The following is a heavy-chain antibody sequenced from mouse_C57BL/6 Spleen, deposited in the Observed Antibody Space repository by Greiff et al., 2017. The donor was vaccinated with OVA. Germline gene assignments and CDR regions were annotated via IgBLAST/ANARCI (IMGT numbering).Heavy chain of an antibody. J-gene: IGHJ2*01. CDR3: TRYDSNHDY. D-gene: IGHD2-5*01. CDR2: IDPETGGT. V-gene: IGHV1-15*01. Sequence: SGAELVRPGASVTLSCKASGYTFTDYEMHWVKQTPVHGLEWIGAIDPETGGTAYNQKFKGKAILTADKSSSTAYMELRSLTSEDSAVYYCTRYDSNHDYWGQGTTLTVSS. CDR1: GYTFTDYE.